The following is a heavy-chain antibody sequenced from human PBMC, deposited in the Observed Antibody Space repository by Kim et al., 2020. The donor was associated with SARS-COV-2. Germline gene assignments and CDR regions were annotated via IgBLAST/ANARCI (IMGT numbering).Heavy chain of an antibody. J-gene: IGHJ3*01. CDR2: INPSLGTI. Sequence: ASVKVSCKASGYTFTDYDIHWVRQAPGQTLEWMAWINPSLGTINFAPKFQGRVTMTRDTTISTAYMELKGLRSDDTAVYYCARTGLTPSSDAYDVWGQGTLVTVSS. CDR1: GYTFTDYD. V-gene: IGHV1-2*02. CDR3: ARTGLTPSSDAYDV.